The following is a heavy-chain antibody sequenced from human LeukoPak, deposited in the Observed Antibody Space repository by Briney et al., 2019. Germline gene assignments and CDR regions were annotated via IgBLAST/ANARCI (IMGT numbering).Heavy chain of an antibody. D-gene: IGHD4-17*01. V-gene: IGHV4-59*12. J-gene: IGHJ4*02. CDR2: IYYSGST. CDR1: GGSISSYY. CDR3: ARDLDYGDYE. Sequence: SETLSLTCTVSGGSISSYYWSWVRQPPGKGLEWIGYIYYSGSTNYNPSLKSRVTISVDTSKNQFSLKLSSVTAADTAVYYCARDLDYGDYEWGQGTLVTVSS.